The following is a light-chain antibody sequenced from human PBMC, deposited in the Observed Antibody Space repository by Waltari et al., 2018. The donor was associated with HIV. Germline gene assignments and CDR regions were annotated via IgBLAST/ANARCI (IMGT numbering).Light chain of an antibody. Sequence: DIVMTQSPATLSVSPGDRATLSCRASQNIKSNLAWFQQLPGQAPRLLISSASIRATDIPPRFRGSGSGTDFTLTISSLQSEDFAIYYCQEYETWTKTFGQGTKVEMK. CDR3: QEYETWTKT. V-gene: IGKV3-15*01. CDR2: SAS. J-gene: IGKJ1*01. CDR1: QNIKSN.